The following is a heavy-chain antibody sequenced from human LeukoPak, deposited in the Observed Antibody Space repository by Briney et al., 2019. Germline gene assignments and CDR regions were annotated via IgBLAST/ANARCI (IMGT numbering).Heavy chain of an antibody. V-gene: IGHV1-18*01. J-gene: IGHJ3*02. CDR3: ARARYLTGSRDDAFDI. CDR1: GYTFPRYG. CDR2: ISACNGNT. D-gene: IGHD1-26*01. Sequence: ASVKVSCKASGYTFPRYGISWVRQAPGQGLEWMAWISACNGNTDYAQKFQGRVTMTTDTSTSTAYMELRSLRSDDTAVYYCARARYLTGSRDDAFDIWGQGTVVTVSS.